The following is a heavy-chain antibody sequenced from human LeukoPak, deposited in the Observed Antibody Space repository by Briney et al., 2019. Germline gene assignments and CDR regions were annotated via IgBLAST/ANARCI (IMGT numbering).Heavy chain of an antibody. CDR3: ARDLGYFDY. V-gene: IGHV3-33*01. Sequence: PGGSLRLSCAASGFPFSSYGMHWVRQAPGKGLEWVARLVYDERNDYANSVKGRFTISRDNSKNTLYLQMDNLRVDDTAVYYCARDLGYFDYWGQGTLVTVSS. D-gene: IGHD3-16*01. CDR2: LVYDERN. J-gene: IGHJ4*02. CDR1: GFPFSSYG.